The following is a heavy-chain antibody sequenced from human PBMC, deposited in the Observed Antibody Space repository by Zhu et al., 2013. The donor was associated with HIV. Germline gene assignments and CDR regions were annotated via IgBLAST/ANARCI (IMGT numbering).Heavy chain of an antibody. J-gene: IGHJ6*02. CDR2: INTNYGDT. Sequence: QVQVVQSGAEVQKPGASVKVSCKASGYHFPGYYIHWVRQAPGLGLEWMGWINTNYGDTHYPPNFKGRVTMTRDTSTSTAHMELTRLTSDDTAVYYCARDVVSNGWYSLRYYHYGMDVWGQGTTVTVSS. CDR3: ARDVVSNGWYSLRYYHYGMDV. V-gene: IGHV1-2*02. CDR1: GYHFPGYY. D-gene: IGHD6-19*01.